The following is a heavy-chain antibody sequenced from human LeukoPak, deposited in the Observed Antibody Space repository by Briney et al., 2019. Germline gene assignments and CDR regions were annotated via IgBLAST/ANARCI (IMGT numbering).Heavy chain of an antibody. J-gene: IGHJ4*02. CDR2: ISAYNGNT. CDR3: ARDLKCSGGSCYRDILDY. V-gene: IGHV1-18*04. D-gene: IGHD2-15*01. Sequence: ASVKVSCKASGYTFTSYGISWVRQAPGQGLEWMGWISAYNGNTNYAQKLQGRVTMTTDTSTSIAYMELRSLRSDDTAVYYCARDLKCSGGSCYRDILDYWGQGTLVTVSS. CDR1: GYTFTSYG.